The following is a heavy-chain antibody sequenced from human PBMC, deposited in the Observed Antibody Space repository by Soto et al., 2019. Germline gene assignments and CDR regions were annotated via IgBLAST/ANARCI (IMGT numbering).Heavy chain of an antibody. CDR1: GGSFTDYY. CDR2: INHSGDT. V-gene: IGHV4-34*01. CDR3: ARYYYDSGRFGLDP. D-gene: IGHD3-22*01. J-gene: IGHJ5*02. Sequence: QVRLPQWGAGLLKPSENLSLTCAVYGGSFTDYYWSWIRQPPGKGLEWIGEINHSGDTNYNPSLKSRVTPSVDSSKHQFSLKLSSVTAADTAVYYCARYYYDSGRFGLDPWGQGTQVTVSS.